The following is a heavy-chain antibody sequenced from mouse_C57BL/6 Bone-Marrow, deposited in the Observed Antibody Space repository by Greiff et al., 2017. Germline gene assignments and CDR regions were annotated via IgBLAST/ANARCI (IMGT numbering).Heavy chain of an antibody. V-gene: IGHV1-81*01. Sequence: LVESGAELARPGASVKLSCKASGYTFTSYGISWVKQRTGQVLEWIGEIYPRSGYTYYNEKFKGKATLTADKSSSTAYMELRSLTSEDSAVYFCADRDWFAYWGQGTLVTVSA. D-gene: IGHD3-2*01. J-gene: IGHJ3*01. CDR1: GYTFTSYG. CDR2: IYPRSGYT. CDR3: ADRDWFAY.